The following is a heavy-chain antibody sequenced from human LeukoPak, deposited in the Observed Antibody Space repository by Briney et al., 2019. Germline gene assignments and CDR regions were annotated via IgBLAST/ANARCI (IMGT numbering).Heavy chain of an antibody. Sequence: SVKVSCKASGGTFSSYAISWVRQAPGQGLEWVGGIIPIFGTANYAQKFQGRVTITADESTSTAYMGLSSLRSEDTAVYYCARDPPNLLLWFGEFQDAFDIWGQGTMVTVSS. CDR2: IIPIFGTA. D-gene: IGHD3-10*01. CDR3: ARDPPNLLLWFGEFQDAFDI. CDR1: GGTFSSYA. V-gene: IGHV1-69*13. J-gene: IGHJ3*02.